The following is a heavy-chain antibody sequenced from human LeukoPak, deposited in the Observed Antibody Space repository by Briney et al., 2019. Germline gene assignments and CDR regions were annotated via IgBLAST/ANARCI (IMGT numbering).Heavy chain of an antibody. Sequence: SETLSLTCTVSGGSISSYYWTWIRQPPGKGLEWIGYIYYSGSTNYNPSLKSRVTISVDTSKNQFSLKLTSVTAADTAVYYCVSGSGYLSLVNWGQGTLVTVSS. CDR1: GGSISSYY. J-gene: IGHJ4*02. V-gene: IGHV4-59*01. CDR3: VSGSGYLSLVN. D-gene: IGHD3-22*01. CDR2: IYYSGST.